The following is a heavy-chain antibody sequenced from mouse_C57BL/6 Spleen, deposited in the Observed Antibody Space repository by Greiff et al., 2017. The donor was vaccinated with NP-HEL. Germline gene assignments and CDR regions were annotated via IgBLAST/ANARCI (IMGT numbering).Heavy chain of an antibody. CDR3: ARRGGYYPYWYFDV. CDR1: GYAFSSYW. J-gene: IGHJ1*03. Sequence: QVHVKQSGAELVKPGASVKISCQASGYAFSSYWMNWVKPRPGKGLEWIGQIYPGDGDTNYNGKFKGKATLTADKSSSTAYMQLSSLTSEDSAVYFCARRGGYYPYWYFDVWGTGTTVTVSS. D-gene: IGHD2-3*01. V-gene: IGHV1-80*01. CDR2: IYPGDGDT.